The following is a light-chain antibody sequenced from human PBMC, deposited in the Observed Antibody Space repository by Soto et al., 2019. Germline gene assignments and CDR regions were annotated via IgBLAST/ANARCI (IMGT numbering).Light chain of an antibody. CDR2: GAS. CDR1: QSGSSSY. V-gene: IGKV3-20*01. CDR3: QQYGSSIFT. J-gene: IGKJ3*01. Sequence: EIVLTQSPGTLSLSPGERATLSCRASQSGSSSYLAWYQQKPGQAPRLLIHGASSRATGIPDRFSGSGSGTDFTLTISRLEPEDFAVYYCQQYGSSIFTFGPGTKVDIK.